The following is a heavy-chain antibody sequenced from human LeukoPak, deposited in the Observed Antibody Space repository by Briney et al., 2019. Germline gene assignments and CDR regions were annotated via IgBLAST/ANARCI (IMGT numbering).Heavy chain of an antibody. CDR2: IYSGGST. CDR3: AGATVAGTLDY. V-gene: IGHV3-23*03. J-gene: IGHJ4*02. Sequence: GGSLRLSCAASGFTFSNYAMSWVRQAPGKGLEWVSVIYSGGSTYYADSVKGRFTISRDNSKNTLYLQMNSLRAEDTAVYYCAGATVAGTLDYWGQGTLVTVSS. D-gene: IGHD6-19*01. CDR1: GFTFSNYA.